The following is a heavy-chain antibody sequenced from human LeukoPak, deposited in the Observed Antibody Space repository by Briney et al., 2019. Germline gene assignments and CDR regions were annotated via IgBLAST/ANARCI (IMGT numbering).Heavy chain of an antibody. D-gene: IGHD1-26*01. CDR3: ARDPYSGNYGNYYYYYMDV. J-gene: IGHJ6*03. CDR1: GFTFNNYN. V-gene: IGHV3-48*01. CDR2: ITGSSTTI. Sequence: GGSLRLSCAASGFTFNNYNMNWVRQAPGKGLEWVSYITGSSTTIYYADSVKGRFTISRDNAKKSLYLQMNSLGPEDTAVYYCARDPYSGNYGNYYYYYMDVWGKGTTVTISS.